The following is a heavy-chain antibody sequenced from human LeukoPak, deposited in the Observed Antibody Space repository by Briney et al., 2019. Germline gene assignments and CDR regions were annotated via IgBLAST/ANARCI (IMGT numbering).Heavy chain of an antibody. V-gene: IGHV4-61*02. CDR1: GGSISSGSYY. CDR3: ARDFRAHSSSWYYYRGGFDP. CDR2: IYTSGST. Sequence: PSETLSLTCTVSGGSISSGSYYWSWIRQPAGKGLEWIGRIYTSGSTNYNPSLKSRVTISVDTSKNQFSLKLSSVTAADTAVYYCARDFRAHSSSWYYYRGGFDPWGQGTLVTVSS. D-gene: IGHD6-13*01. J-gene: IGHJ5*02.